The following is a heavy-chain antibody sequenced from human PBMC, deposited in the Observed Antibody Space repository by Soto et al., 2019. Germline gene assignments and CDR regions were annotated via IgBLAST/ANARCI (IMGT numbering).Heavy chain of an antibody. CDR1: GFTFSSDA. CDR3: AILSEAVLRYFACFPQPDGS. V-gene: IGHV3-23*01. Sequence: GGSLRLSCAASGFTFSSDAMSWVRQAPEKGLKWGSASSGSGSRTYYADNEKGRYTISRHNPKHTLYLQMNSLRAQDTAVYYCAILSEAVLRYFACFPQPDGSRGPGTLVTVSS. J-gene: IGHJ4*02. CDR2: SSGSGSRT. D-gene: IGHD3-9*01.